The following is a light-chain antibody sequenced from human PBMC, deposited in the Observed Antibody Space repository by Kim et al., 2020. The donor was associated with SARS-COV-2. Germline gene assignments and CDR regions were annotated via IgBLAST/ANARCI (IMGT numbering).Light chain of an antibody. V-gene: IGKV3-20*01. Sequence: PARVACFSLRASQSLRRTFLAWYHQKPGQAPRLLICGATNRATGIPDRFSGSGSVTDFTLTISRLEPEDFAVYYCQQYESSPPSYTFGQGTKLEI. CDR3: QQYESSPPSYT. CDR2: GAT. CDR1: QSLRRTF. J-gene: IGKJ2*01.